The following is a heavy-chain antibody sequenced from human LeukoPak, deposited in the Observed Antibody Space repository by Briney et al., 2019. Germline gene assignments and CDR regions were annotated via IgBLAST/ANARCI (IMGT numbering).Heavy chain of an antibody. J-gene: IGHJ4*02. Sequence: EASVKVSCKASGYTFNSPYMHWVRQAPGQGLEWMGIINPSDDSTRYAQKFQGRVTMTKDTSTNTVYMHLSSLSSDDTAVYYCARAYYESSAYRHAVYFDYWGQGTLVTVSS. V-gene: IGHV1-46*02. CDR1: GYTFNSPY. CDR3: ARAYYESSAYRHAVYFDY. D-gene: IGHD3-22*01. CDR2: INPSDDST.